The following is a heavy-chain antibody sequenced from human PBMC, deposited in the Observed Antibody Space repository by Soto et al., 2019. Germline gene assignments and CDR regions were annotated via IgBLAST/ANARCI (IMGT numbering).Heavy chain of an antibody. CDR2: ISADTGTR. J-gene: IGHJ5*02. Sequence: ASVKVSCKASGYTFTRYGISWVRQAPGQGLEWMGWISADTGTRFYAQKFQGRVTITADESTSTAYMELSSLRSEDTAVYYCARESLESYPPWGQGTLVTVSS. D-gene: IGHD1-1*01. CDR3: ARESLESYPP. CDR1: GYTFTRYG. V-gene: IGHV1-18*01.